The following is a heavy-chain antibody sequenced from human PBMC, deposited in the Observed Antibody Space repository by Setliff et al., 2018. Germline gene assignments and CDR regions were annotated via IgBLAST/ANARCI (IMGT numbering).Heavy chain of an antibody. D-gene: IGHD2-2*01. CDR1: GGTFSNYA. V-gene: IGHV1-69*06. CDR2: LIPVFGTP. CDR3: ARDCRDIVVVPAAMSNDYYYYYYMDV. J-gene: IGHJ6*03. Sequence: SVKVSCKASGGTFSNYAVNWVRQAPGQGLEWMGSLIPVFGTPNYAQKFQGRVTITADKSTSTAYMELSSLRSEDTAVYYCARDCRDIVVVPAAMSNDYYYYYYMDVWGKGTTVTVSS.